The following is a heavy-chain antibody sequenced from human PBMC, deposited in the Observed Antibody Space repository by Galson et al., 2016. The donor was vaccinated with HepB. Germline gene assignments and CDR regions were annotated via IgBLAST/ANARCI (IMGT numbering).Heavy chain of an antibody. D-gene: IGHD5-12*01. J-gene: IGHJ4*02. CDR3: ARDFPYDEDDY. Sequence: SLRLSCAASGFTFSMYGMHWVRQAPGKGLEWVAVIWYDGSNKYYADSVKGRFSISRDNSKNMLYLQMNSLRAEDTAVYYCARDFPYDEDDYWGQGTLVTVSS. CDR1: GFTFSMYG. CDR2: IWYDGSNK. V-gene: IGHV3-33*01.